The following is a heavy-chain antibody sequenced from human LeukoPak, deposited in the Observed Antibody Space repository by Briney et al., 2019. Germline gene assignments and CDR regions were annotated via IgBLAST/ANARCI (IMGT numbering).Heavy chain of an antibody. Sequence: ASVKVSCKASGYTFTGYYMHWVRQAPGQGLEWMGWNSAYNSNTNYAQKLQGRVTMTTDTSTSTAYMELRSLRSDDTAVYYCARDRRSARELDFPGDYWGQGTLVTVSS. D-gene: IGHD1-26*01. V-gene: IGHV1-18*04. CDR2: NSAYNSNT. CDR1: GYTFTGYY. J-gene: IGHJ4*02. CDR3: ARDRRSARELDFPGDY.